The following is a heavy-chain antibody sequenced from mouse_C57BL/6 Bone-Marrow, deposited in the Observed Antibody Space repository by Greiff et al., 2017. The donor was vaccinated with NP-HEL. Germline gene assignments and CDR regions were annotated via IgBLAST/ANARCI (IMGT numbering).Heavy chain of an antibody. CDR3: ARGMGYYGPFAY. J-gene: IGHJ3*01. CDR2: IYPRSGNT. CDR1: GYTFTSYG. V-gene: IGHV1-81*01. D-gene: IGHD1-1*01. Sequence: VQLQQSGAELARPGASVKLSCKASGYTFTSYGISWVKQRTGQGLEWIGEIYPRSGNTYYNEKFKGKATLTADKSSSTAYMELRSLTSEDSAVYFCARGMGYYGPFAYWGQGTLVTVSA.